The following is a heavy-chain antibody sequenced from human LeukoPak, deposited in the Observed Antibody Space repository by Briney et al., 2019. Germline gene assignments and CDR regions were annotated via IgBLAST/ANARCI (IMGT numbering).Heavy chain of an antibody. J-gene: IGHJ4*02. CDR3: VRSLSMAY. V-gene: IGHV3-7*01. CDR2: IKQDGSEK. Sequence: PGGSLRLSCRASGFTFSTFWMNWVRQAPGKGLEWVANIKQDGSEKSYVDSVKGRFTISRDNAKNSLYLQMNSLRAEDTAVYYCVRSLSMAYWGQGTLVTVSS. D-gene: IGHD3-16*02. CDR1: GFTFSTFW.